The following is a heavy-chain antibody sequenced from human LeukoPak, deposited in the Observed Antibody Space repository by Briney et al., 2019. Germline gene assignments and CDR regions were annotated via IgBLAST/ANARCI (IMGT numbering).Heavy chain of an antibody. CDR3: ARGYTYGDF. CDR2: IYYSGST. Sequence: SETLPLTCTASGGSISSYYWSWIRQPPGKGPEWIGYIYYSGSTNYNPSLKSRVTISVDTSKNQFSLKLTSVTAADTAVYYCARGYTYGDFWGPGILVTVSS. D-gene: IGHD5-18*01. V-gene: IGHV4-59*08. CDR1: GGSISSYY. J-gene: IGHJ4*02.